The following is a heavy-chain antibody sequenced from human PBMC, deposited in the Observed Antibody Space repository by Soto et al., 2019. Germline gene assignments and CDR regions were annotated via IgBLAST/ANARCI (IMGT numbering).Heavy chain of an antibody. J-gene: IGHJ5*02. CDR3: ARHVTLEDDYWFDP. CDR2: IYYSGST. V-gene: IGHV4-59*08. CDR1: GGSISSYY. Sequence: QVQLQESGPGLVKPSETLSLTCTVSGGSISSYYWSWIRQPPGKGLEWIGYIYYSGSTNYNPSLKSRVTISVDTSKNQFSLKLSSVTAADTAVYYCARHVTLEDDYWFDPWGQGTLVTVSS. D-gene: IGHD3-3*01.